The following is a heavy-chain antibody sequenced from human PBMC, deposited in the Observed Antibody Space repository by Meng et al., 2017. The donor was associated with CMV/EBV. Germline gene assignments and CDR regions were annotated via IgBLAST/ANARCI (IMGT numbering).Heavy chain of an antibody. CDR2: IYHSGST. V-gene: IGHV4-4*02. CDR1: SNW. CDR3: ARVDGITIFGVVITEGYYFDY. D-gene: IGHD3-3*01. J-gene: IGHJ4*02. Sequence: SNWWSWVRQPPGKGLEWIGEIYHSGSTNYNPSLKSRVTISVDTSKNQFSLKLSSVTAADTAVYYCARVDGITIFGVVITEGYYFDYWGQGTLVTVSS.